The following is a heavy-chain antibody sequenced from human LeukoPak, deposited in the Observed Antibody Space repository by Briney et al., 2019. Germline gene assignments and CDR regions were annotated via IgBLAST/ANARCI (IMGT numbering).Heavy chain of an antibody. Sequence: GGSLRLSCAASGFTFSSYGMHWVRQAPGKGLEWVAVIWYDGSNKYYVDSVKGRFTISRHNSKNTLYLQMNSLRVEDTAVYYCARDSSSAYYFDYWGQGTLVTVFS. CDR2: IWYDGSNK. V-gene: IGHV3-33*01. J-gene: IGHJ4*02. CDR1: GFTFSSYG. CDR3: ARDSSSAYYFDY. D-gene: IGHD6-13*01.